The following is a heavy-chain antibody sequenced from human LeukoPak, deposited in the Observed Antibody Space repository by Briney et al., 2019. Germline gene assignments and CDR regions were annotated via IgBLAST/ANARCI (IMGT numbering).Heavy chain of an antibody. V-gene: IGHV3-21*01. D-gene: IGHD3-22*01. J-gene: IGHJ4*02. CDR3: ARDLSYYDSSGSDY. CDR1: GLTFSGSW. CDR2: ISSSSSYI. Sequence: GGSLRLSCAVSGLTFSGSWITWIRQAPGKGLEWVSSISSSSSYIYYADSVKGRFTISRDNAKNSLYLQMNSLRAEDTAVYYCARDLSYYDSSGSDYWGQGTLVTVSS.